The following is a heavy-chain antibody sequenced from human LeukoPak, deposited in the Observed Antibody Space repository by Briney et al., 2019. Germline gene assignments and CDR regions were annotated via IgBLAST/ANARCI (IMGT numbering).Heavy chain of an antibody. V-gene: IGHV3-30*02. CDR1: GFTFSSYG. CDR2: IRYDGSNK. Sequence: PGGSLRLSCAASGFTFSSYGMHWVRQAPGKGLEWVAFIRYDGSNKYYADSVKGRFTISRDNSKSTLYLQMNSLRAEDTAVYYCAKDLNHYDSSGSYYFDYWGQGTLVTASS. J-gene: IGHJ4*02. D-gene: IGHD3-22*01. CDR3: AKDLNHYDSSGSYYFDY.